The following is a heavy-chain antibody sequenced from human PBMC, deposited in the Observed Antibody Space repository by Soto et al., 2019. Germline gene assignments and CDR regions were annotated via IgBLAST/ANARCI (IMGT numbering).Heavy chain of an antibody. CDR2: IYYSGST. D-gene: IGHD2-15*01. CDR1: GGSISSSSYY. V-gene: IGHV4-39*01. CDR3: ASIPIVVVVAATRMIDY. Sequence: SETLXLTCTVPGGSISSSSYYWGWIRQPPGKGLEWIGSIYYSGSTYYNPSLKSRVTISVDTSKNQFSLKLSSVTAADTAVYYCASIPIVVVVAATRMIDYWGQGTLVTVSS. J-gene: IGHJ4*02.